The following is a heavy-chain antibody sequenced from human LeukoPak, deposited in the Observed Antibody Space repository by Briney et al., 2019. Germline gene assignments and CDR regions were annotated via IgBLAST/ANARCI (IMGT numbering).Heavy chain of an antibody. CDR2: SNDSGST. CDR1: GASFSGYY. J-gene: IGHJ6*03. CDR3: ARVLWFRIYYYYYYMDV. V-gene: IGHV4-34*01. Sequence: SETLSLTCAVYGASFSGYYWSWIRHPPGKGLEWIGESNDSGSTNYNPSLKSRVPISVDTSTNQFSFTLSSVTAADTAVYYCARVLWFRIYYYYYYMDVWGKGTPVTVSS. D-gene: IGHD3-10*01.